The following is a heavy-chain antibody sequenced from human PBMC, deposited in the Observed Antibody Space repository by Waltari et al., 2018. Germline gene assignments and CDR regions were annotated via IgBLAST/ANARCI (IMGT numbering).Heavy chain of an antibody. CDR1: GFAFSDHF. D-gene: IGHD1-26*01. V-gene: IGHV3-72*01. CDR2: IKNRAHHYTT. J-gene: IGHJ4*02. CDR3: AQYYVGF. Sequence: ELQLVESGGDLVQPGGSLRLSCAASGFAFSDHFMDWVRQAPGKGLEWVGRIKNRAHHYTTEYAASVRGSFNISRDDSKNLLYLQMNSLTTMDTAVYYCAQYYVGFWGPGSVVTVSS.